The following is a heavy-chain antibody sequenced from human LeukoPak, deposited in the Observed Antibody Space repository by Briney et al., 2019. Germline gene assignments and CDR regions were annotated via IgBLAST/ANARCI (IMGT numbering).Heavy chain of an antibody. V-gene: IGHV3-13*01. J-gene: IGHJ2*01. Sequence: GGSLRLSCAASGFTFSSYDMHWVRQATGKGLEWVSAIGTAGDTYYPGSVKGRFTISRENAKNSLYLQMNSLRAGDTAVYYCARDSRLGGIDLWGRGTLVTVSS. D-gene: IGHD1-1*01. CDR2: IGTAGDT. CDR3: ARDSRLGGIDL. CDR1: GFTFSSYD.